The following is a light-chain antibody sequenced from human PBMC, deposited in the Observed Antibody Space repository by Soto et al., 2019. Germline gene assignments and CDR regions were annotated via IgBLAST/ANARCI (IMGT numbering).Light chain of an antibody. J-gene: IGLJ1*01. CDR2: RDS. CDR3: QVWDSSTYV. CDR1: NIGSKN. V-gene: IGLV3-9*01. Sequence: SYELTQPLSVSVALGQTARITCGGNNIGSKNVHWYQQKPGQAPVLVIYRDSNRPSGLPERFSGSNSGNTATLTISRAQAGDEADYYCQVWDSSTYVFGTGTQLTVL.